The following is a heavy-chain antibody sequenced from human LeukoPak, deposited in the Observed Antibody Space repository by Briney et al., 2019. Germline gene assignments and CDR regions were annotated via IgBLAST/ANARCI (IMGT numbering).Heavy chain of an antibody. V-gene: IGHV1-8*01. Sequence: GASVTVSYTASGYTFTSYDINWVRQATGQGLEWMGWVNPNSGNTGYAQKSQGKVTITRNTSISTAYMELSSLRSEDTAVYYCATRLGRAAARSNWYFDLWGRGTLVTVSS. D-gene: IGHD6-13*01. CDR3: ATRLGRAAARSNWYFDL. CDR1: GYTFTSYD. CDR2: VNPNSGNT. J-gene: IGHJ2*01.